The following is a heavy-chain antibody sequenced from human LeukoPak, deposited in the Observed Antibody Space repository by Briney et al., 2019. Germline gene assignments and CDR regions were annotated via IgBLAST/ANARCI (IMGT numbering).Heavy chain of an antibody. D-gene: IGHD6-19*01. CDR3: AKVPGIAVAYFDY. CDR1: GFTSSSYA. Sequence: GGSLILSCAASGFTSSSYALRCVRHAAGKGLEWVLANSGSGGSTYYADSVKGRLTISRDNSKNTLYLQMNSLRAENTAVYYCAKVPGIAVAYFDYWGQGTLVTVSS. J-gene: IGHJ4*02. V-gene: IGHV3-23*01. CDR2: NSGSGGST.